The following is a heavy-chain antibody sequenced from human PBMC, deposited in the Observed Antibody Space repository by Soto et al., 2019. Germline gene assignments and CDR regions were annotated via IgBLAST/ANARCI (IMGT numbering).Heavy chain of an antibody. J-gene: IGHJ4*02. D-gene: IGHD4-17*01. CDR2: IYYSGST. V-gene: IGHV4-31*02. CDR1: GGSISSGGYY. CDR3: ARGPGGEYAIDY. Sequence: SETLSLTCTISGGSISSGGYYWSWIRQHPGKGLEWIGYIYYSGSTYYNPSLKSRVTISVDTSKNQFSLKLSSVTAADTAVYYCARGPGGEYAIDYWGQGTLVTVS.